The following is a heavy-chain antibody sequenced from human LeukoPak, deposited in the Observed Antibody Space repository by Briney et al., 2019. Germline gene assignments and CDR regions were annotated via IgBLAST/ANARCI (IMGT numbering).Heavy chain of an antibody. Sequence: GGSLRLSCAASGFTFSDYYMSWIRQAPGKGLEWVSYISSSGSTIYYADSVKGRFTISRDNSKNTLYLQMNSLRAEDTAVYYCAKGGWYCSSTSCYAFDIWGQGTMVTVSS. CDR3: AKGGWYCSSTSCYAFDI. CDR1: GFTFSDYY. CDR2: ISSSGSTI. D-gene: IGHD2-2*01. V-gene: IGHV3-11*04. J-gene: IGHJ3*02.